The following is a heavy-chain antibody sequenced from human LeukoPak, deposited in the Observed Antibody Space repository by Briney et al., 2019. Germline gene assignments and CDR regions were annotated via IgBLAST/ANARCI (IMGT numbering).Heavy chain of an antibody. V-gene: IGHV3-23*01. CDR2: ISGSGGST. CDR1: GFTFSSYA. CDR3: AKDDKRRDTVVVPAAIGAFDI. J-gene: IGHJ3*02. Sequence: GGSLGLSCAASGFTFSSYAMSWVRQAPGKGLEWVSAISGSGGSTYYADSVKGRFTISRDNSKNTLYLQMNSLRAEDTAVYYCAKDDKRRDTVVVPAAIGAFDIWGQGTMVTVSS. D-gene: IGHD2-2*01.